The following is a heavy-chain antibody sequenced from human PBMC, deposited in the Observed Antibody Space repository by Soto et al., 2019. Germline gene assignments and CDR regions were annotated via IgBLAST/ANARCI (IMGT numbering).Heavy chain of an antibody. D-gene: IGHD3-10*01. CDR1: GFTFSIYS. CDR2: ISSSSSYI. V-gene: IGHV3-21*01. Sequence: EVQLVESGGGLVKPGGSLRLSCAASGFTFSIYSMNWVRQAPGKGLEWVSSISSSSSYIYYADSVKGRFTISRDNAKNSLYLQMNSLRAHDTAVYYCAREPYGSGSYYLDYWGQGTLVTGSS. J-gene: IGHJ4*02. CDR3: AREPYGSGSYYLDY.